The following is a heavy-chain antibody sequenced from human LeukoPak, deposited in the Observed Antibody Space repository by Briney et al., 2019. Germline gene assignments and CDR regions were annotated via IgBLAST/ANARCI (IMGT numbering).Heavy chain of an antibody. CDR1: GFTVSSNY. CDR3: ARAPLRFLVSTSPLGY. CDR2: IYSGGST. Sequence: PGRSLRLSCAASGFTVSSNYMSWVRQAPGKGLEWVSVIYSGGSTYYADSVKGRFTISRDNSKNTLYLQMNSLRAEDTAVYYCARAPLRFLVSTSPLGYWGQGTLVTVSS. J-gene: IGHJ4*02. D-gene: IGHD3-3*01. V-gene: IGHV3-66*02.